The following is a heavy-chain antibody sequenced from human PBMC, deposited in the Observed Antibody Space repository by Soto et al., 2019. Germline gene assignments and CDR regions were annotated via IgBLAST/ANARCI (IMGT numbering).Heavy chain of an antibody. CDR1: GFTFIDYA. J-gene: IGHJ4*02. Sequence: EVQLLDSGGGLVQPGGSLRLSCAASGFTFIDYAMSWVRQAPGKGLEWVATISTVGHSTFSADSVTGPLTISRDNSKNTQYLQRNSLRVEDTALYFCAKGGRFEGIVDSWGRGTLATASS. CDR3: AKGGRFEGIVDS. CDR2: ISTVGHST. V-gene: IGHV3-23*01. D-gene: IGHD3-10*01.